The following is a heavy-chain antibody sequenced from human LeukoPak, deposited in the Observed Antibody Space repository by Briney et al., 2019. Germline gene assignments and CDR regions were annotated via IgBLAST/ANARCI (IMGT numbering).Heavy chain of an antibody. J-gene: IGHJ4*02. CDR2: INHSGST. CDR3: ARGPRPGYSSSWYGY. V-gene: IGHV4-34*01. Sequence: PSETLSLTCTVSGGSISSYYWSWIRQPPGKGLEWIGEINHSGSTNYNPSLKSRVTISVDTSKNQFSLKLSSVTAADTAVYYCARGPRPGYSSSWYGYWGQGTLVTVSS. D-gene: IGHD6-13*01. CDR1: GGSISSYY.